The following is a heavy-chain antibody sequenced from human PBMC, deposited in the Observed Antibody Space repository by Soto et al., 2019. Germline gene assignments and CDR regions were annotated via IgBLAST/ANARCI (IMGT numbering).Heavy chain of an antibody. CDR2: INHSGST. CDR1: GGSFSGYY. Sequence: QVQLQQWGAGLLKPSETLSLTCAVYGGSFSGYYWSWIRQPPGKGLEWIGEINHSGSTNYNPSLKGRVPISVDSSTNQFSLKLSSLTAADTAVYYCARSSSGAAGWGYYYYYMDAWGKGTTVTVSS. CDR3: ARSSSGAAGWGYYYYYMDA. D-gene: IGHD6-13*01. J-gene: IGHJ6*03. V-gene: IGHV4-34*01.